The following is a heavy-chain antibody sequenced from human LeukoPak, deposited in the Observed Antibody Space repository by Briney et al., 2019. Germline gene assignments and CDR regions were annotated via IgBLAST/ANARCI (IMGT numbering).Heavy chain of an antibody. J-gene: IGHJ4*02. CDR3: ARDRGDSGYYHIDY. CDR1: GFIFSSHA. CDR2: ITGSGDNP. Sequence: GGSLRLSCAASGFIFSSHAMSWVGQAPGKGLEWVSTITGSGDNPYYADSVKGRFTISRDNSMDPLYLQMNSLRVEDTAVYYCARDRGDSGYYHIDYWGQGTLVTVSS. D-gene: IGHD3-22*01. V-gene: IGHV3-23*01.